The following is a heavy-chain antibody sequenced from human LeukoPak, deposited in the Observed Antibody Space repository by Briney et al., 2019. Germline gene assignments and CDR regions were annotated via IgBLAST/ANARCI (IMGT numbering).Heavy chain of an antibody. CDR1: VDSVSSDSAS. Sequence: SQTLSLSCVISVDSVSSDSASWIWFRQLPSGCLEWLGRTYYRSRWYEDYAASVKSRLTIRPDTSKNQFFLRLDSVTPEDTAVYFCARGGHGSSWPYYYNYMDVWGKGTTVVVSS. V-gene: IGHV6-1*01. D-gene: IGHD6-13*01. CDR3: ARGGHGSSWPYYYNYMDV. CDR2: TYYRSRWYE. J-gene: IGHJ6*03.